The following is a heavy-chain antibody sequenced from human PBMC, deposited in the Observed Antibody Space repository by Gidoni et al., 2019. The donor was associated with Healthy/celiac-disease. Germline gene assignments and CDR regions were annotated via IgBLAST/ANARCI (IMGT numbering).Heavy chain of an antibody. J-gene: IGHJ4*02. V-gene: IGHV3-23*01. CDR3: AKVGYDFWGYFDY. Sequence: EVQLLESGGGLVQPGGSLRLSCAASGFTFSSYAMSWVRQAPGKGLEWVSAIRGSGGSTYYADSVKGRFTISRDNSKNTLYLQMNSRRAEDTAVYYCAKVGYDFWGYFDYWGQGTLVTVSS. CDR2: IRGSGGST. D-gene: IGHD3-3*01. CDR1: GFTFSSYA.